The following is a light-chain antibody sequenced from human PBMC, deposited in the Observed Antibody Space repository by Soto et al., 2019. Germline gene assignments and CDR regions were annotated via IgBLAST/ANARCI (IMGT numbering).Light chain of an antibody. J-gene: IGLJ2*01. Sequence: QSALTQPASVSGSPGQSIPISCAGTMRDVGAYNFVSWYQQHPGRAPQLIIYEVRNRPSGISFRFSGSTSGNTASLTISGLQSEDEDDYYCSSYTAKSSLIFGGGTKLTVL. CDR1: MRDVGAYNF. V-gene: IGLV2-14*01. CDR3: SSYTAKSSLI. CDR2: EVR.